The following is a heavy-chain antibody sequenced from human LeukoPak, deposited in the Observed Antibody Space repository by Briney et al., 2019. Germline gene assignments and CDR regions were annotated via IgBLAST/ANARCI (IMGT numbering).Heavy chain of an antibody. CDR3: ARDPDNTYCSGGSCYRYWYFDL. Sequence: SETLSLTCTVSGGSISSGGYYWSWIRQHPGKGLEWIGYIYYSGSTYYNPSLKSRVTISVDTSKNQFSLKLSSMTAADTAVYYCARDPDNTYCSGGSCYRYWYFDLWGRGTLVTVSS. V-gene: IGHV4-31*03. J-gene: IGHJ2*01. D-gene: IGHD2-15*01. CDR1: GGSISSGGYY. CDR2: IYYSGST.